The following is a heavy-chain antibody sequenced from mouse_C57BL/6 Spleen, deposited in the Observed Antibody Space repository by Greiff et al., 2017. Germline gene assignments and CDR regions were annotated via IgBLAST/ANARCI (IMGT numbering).Heavy chain of an antibody. CDR3: AIAPPVSGSSYGDFDY. Sequence: VQLQQSGAELVKPGASVKLSCTASGFNIKDYYMHWVKQRTEQGLEWIGRIDPEDGETKYAPKFQGKATITADTSSNTAYLQLSSLTSEDTAVYDCAIAPPVSGSSYGDFDYWGQGTTLTVSS. D-gene: IGHD1-1*01. CDR2: IDPEDGET. CDR1: GFNIKDYY. V-gene: IGHV14-2*01. J-gene: IGHJ2*01.